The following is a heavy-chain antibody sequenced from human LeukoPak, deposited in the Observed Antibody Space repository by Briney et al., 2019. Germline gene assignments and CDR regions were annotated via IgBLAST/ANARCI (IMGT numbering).Heavy chain of an antibody. D-gene: IGHD7-27*01. J-gene: IGHJ3*02. Sequence: PGGSLRLSCAASGFTFSSYSMNWVRQAPGKGLEWVSSISSSSSYIYYADSVKGGFTISRDNAKNSLYLQMNSLRAEDTAVYYCARDNWVTDAFDIWGQGTMVTVSS. V-gene: IGHV3-21*01. CDR1: GFTFSSYS. CDR2: ISSSSSYI. CDR3: ARDNWVTDAFDI.